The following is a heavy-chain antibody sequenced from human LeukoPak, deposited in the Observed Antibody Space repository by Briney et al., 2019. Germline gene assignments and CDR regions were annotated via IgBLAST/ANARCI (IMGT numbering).Heavy chain of an antibody. CDR3: ATDVRTGGIYGMDV. CDR1: GYTLTELS. Sequence: ASVKVSCKVSGYTLTELSMQWVRRAPGKGLEWMGGFDPEDGETIYAQKFQGRVTMTEDTYKDTAYMELSSLRSEDTAVYYCATDVRTGGIYGMDVWGQGTTVTVSS. J-gene: IGHJ6*02. V-gene: IGHV1-24*01. CDR2: FDPEDGET.